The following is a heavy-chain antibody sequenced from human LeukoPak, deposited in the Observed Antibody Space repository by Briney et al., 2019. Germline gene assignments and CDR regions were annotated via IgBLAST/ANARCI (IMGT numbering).Heavy chain of an antibody. J-gene: IGHJ4*02. CDR2: IYPGDSDT. CDR1: GYSFTTYW. CDR3: ARLSAAGNDY. V-gene: IGHV5-51*01. D-gene: IGHD6-13*01. Sequence: GESLKSSCQSSGYSFTTYWIGWVRQIPGKGLEWLGIIYPGDSDTRYSPSFQGQVTISADKSISTAYLQWNSLKASDTAMYYCARLSAAGNDYWGQGTLVTVSS.